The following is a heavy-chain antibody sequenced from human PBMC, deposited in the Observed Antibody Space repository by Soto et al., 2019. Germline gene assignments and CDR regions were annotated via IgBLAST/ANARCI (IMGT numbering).Heavy chain of an antibody. Sequence: PGGSLRLSCAASGFPFSTFAISWVRQAPWKGMEWVSAISGSGGTTYNAASVKGRFTISRDNSKNTLYLQMNSLRAEDTAVYFCWKDVDYDSYGYYYPGRSNTYLARDVWGIGTTVAVSS. CDR2: ISGSGGTT. CDR3: WKDVDYDSYGYYYPGRSNTYLARDV. J-gene: IGHJ6*04. D-gene: IGHD3-22*01. V-gene: IGHV3-23*01. CDR1: GFPFSTFA.